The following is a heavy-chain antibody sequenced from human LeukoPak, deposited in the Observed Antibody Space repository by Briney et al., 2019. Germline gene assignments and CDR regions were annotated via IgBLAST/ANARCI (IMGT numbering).Heavy chain of an antibody. J-gene: IGHJ4*02. D-gene: IGHD5-12*01. CDR1: GYTLTELS. Sequence: GASVKVSCKVSGYTLTELSMHWVRQAPGKGLEWMGGIIPIFGTANYAQKFQGRVTITADKSTSTAYMELSSLRSDDTAVYYCARVNGYSGYGRWYYWGQGTLVTVSS. V-gene: IGHV1-69*06. CDR3: ARVNGYSGYGRWYY. CDR2: IIPIFGTA.